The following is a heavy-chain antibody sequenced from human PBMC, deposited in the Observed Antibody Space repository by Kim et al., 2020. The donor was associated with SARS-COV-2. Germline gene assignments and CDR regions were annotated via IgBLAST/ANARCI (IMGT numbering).Heavy chain of an antibody. V-gene: IGHV4-34*01. CDR1: GGSFTDYY. CDR3: ARAGVTAIRPSPTERLFKKKTTDYDSYILDG. Sequence: SETLSLTCAVYGGSFTDYYWSWIRQSQGQGLEWIGEINHSGSTNYNPSLKSRLTISLDTSKNQFSLTLSSVTAADTAVYYCARAGVTAIRPSPTERLFKKKTTDYDSYILDGGGQGPTAASP. J-gene: IGHJ6*02. D-gene: IGHD6-6*01. CDR2: INHSGST.